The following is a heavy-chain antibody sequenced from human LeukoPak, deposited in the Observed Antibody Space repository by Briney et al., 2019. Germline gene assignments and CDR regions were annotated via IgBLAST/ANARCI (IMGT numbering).Heavy chain of an antibody. D-gene: IGHD6-19*01. Sequence: SQTLSLTCAISGHSVSSNNAAWNWIRQSPSRGLEWLVRTYYKSKWYNDYAVSVQSRITIKPDTSNNNCTLQLNSVTPEDTAVYYCARDHGSGWYSYLDDWGQGTLVTVSS. CDR1: GHSVSSNNAA. CDR3: ARDHGSGWYSYLDD. V-gene: IGHV6-1*01. CDR2: TYYKSKWYN. J-gene: IGHJ4*02.